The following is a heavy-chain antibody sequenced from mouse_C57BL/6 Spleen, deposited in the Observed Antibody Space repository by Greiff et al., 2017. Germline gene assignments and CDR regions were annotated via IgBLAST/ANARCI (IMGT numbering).Heavy chain of an antibody. CDR3: ASDGYYGYWYFDV. CDR1: GYSITSGYY. Sequence: EVQLQQSGPGLVKPSQSLSLTCSVTGYSITSGYYWNWIRQFPGNKLEWMGYISYDGSNNYNPSLKNRISITRDTSKNQFFLKLNSVTTEDTATYYCASDGYYGYWYFDVWGTGTTVTVSS. CDR2: ISYDGSN. J-gene: IGHJ1*03. V-gene: IGHV3-6*01. D-gene: IGHD2-3*01.